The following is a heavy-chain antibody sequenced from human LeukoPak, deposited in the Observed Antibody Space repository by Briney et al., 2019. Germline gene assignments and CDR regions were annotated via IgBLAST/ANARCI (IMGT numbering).Heavy chain of an antibody. CDR1: GFTFSSYS. J-gene: IGHJ4*02. Sequence: SGGSLRLSCAASGFTFSSYSMNWVRQAPGKGLEWVSSISSSSSYIYYADSVKGRFTISRDNAKNSLYLQMNSLRAEDTAVYYCARGKQSEGWARTYYYSSGSFPSTLDYWGQGTLVTVSS. D-gene: IGHD3-10*01. V-gene: IGHV3-21*01. CDR3: ARGKQSEGWARTYYYSSGSFPSTLDY. CDR2: ISSSSSYI.